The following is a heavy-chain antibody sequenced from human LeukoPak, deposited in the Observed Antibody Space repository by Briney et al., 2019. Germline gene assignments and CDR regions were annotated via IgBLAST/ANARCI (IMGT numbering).Heavy chain of an antibody. CDR3: ARSHYYDSSGYYSGVDAFDI. D-gene: IGHD3-22*01. Sequence: SVKVSCKASGGTFSSYAISWVRQAPGQGLEWMGRIIPILGIANYAQKFQGRVTITADKSTSTAYMELSSLRSENTAVYYCARSHYYDSSGYYSGVDAFDIWGQGTMVTVSS. V-gene: IGHV1-69*04. J-gene: IGHJ3*02. CDR2: IIPILGIA. CDR1: GGTFSSYA.